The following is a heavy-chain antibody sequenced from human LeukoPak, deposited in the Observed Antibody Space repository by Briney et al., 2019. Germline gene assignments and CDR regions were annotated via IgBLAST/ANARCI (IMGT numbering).Heavy chain of an antibody. Sequence: KSSETLSLTCTVSGGSISSYYWSWIRQPPGKGLEWIGYLYYSGSTNYNPSLKSRVTISVDTSKNQFSLKLSSVTAADTAVYYCARTTEAHSWRTRYYDYYMDVWGKGTTVTVSS. J-gene: IGHJ6*03. CDR3: ARTTEAHSWRTRYYDYYMDV. CDR2: LYYSGST. V-gene: IGHV4-59*01. D-gene: IGHD6-13*01. CDR1: GGSISSYY.